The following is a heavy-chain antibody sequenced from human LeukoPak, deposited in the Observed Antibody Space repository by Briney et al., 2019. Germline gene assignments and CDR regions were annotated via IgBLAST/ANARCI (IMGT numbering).Heavy chain of an antibody. V-gene: IGHV4-39*07. CDR1: GGSISSGDYY. Sequence: PSQTLSLTCTVSGGSISSGDYYWGWIRQPPGKGLEWIGSMYYSGTTYHNPSLKSRVTISLDTSKNQFSLKLSSVTAADTAVYYCARDIAINWFYSWGQGTLVTVSS. D-gene: IGHD2-15*01. J-gene: IGHJ5*01. CDR3: ARDIAINWFYS. CDR2: MYYSGTT.